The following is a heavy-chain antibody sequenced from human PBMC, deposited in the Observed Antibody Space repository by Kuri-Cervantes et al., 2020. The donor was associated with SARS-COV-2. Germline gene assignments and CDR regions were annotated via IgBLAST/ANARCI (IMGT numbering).Heavy chain of an antibody. Sequence: SETLSLTCAVYGGSFSGYYWSWIRQPPGKGLEWIGEINHSGSTNYNPSLKSRVTISVDTSKNQSSLKLSSVTAADTAVDYCASRGPTTVTTFTSLAEVGFQHWGQGTLVTVSS. D-gene: IGHD4-17*01. J-gene: IGHJ1*01. CDR3: ASRGPTTVTTFTSLAEVGFQH. CDR1: GGSFSGYY. V-gene: IGHV4-34*01. CDR2: INHSGST.